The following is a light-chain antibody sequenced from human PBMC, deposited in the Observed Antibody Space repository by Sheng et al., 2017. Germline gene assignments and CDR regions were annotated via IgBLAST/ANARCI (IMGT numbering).Light chain of an antibody. CDR1: QSIGTY. V-gene: IGKV1-39*01. J-gene: IGKJ2*01. Sequence: DIQMTQSPSSLSASVGDRVTITCRASQSIGTYLNWYQQKPGKAPKLLIYAASNLQSGVPLRFSGSGSGTDFTLTINSLQPEDLGNYYCQQSYNTPQYTFGQGTKLEIK. CDR3: QQSYNTPQYT. CDR2: AAS.